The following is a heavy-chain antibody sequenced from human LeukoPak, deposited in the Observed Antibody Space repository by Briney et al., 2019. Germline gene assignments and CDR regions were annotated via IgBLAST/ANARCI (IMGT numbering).Heavy chain of an antibody. CDR3: ARYSSSTPFDY. D-gene: IGHD6-6*01. CDR1: GYTFTGYY. Sequence: ASVKVSCKASGYTFTGYYMHWVRQAPGQGLEWMGWINPNSGGTNYVQKFQGRVTMTRDTSISTAYMELSRLRADDRAVYYCARYSSSTPFDYWGQGTLVTVSS. J-gene: IGHJ4*02. V-gene: IGHV1-2*02. CDR2: INPNSGGT.